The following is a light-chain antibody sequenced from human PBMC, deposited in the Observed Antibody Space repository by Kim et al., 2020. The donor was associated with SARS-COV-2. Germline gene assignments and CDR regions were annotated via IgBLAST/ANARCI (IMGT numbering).Light chain of an antibody. CDR1: QGISSC. V-gene: IGKV1-9*01. CDR2: RTS. CDR3: QQLNSYFW. J-gene: IGKJ5*01. Sequence: SVSVGDIVTVSCRASQGISSCLAWFQEEPGRAPNVLIYRTSALQTGVPSRINGSGSGTEFTLTISSLQPEGFATYCCQQLNSYFWFGQGTRLGIK.